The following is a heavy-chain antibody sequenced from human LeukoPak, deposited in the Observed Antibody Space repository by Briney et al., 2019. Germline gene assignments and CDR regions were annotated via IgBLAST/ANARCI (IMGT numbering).Heavy chain of an antibody. Sequence: PSETLSLTCAVYGGSFSGYYWSWMRQPPGKGLEWIGEINHSGSTNYNPSLKSRVTISVDTSKNQFSLKLSSVTAADTAVYYCARGGVDIVLMVYAAIAAAPYFDYWGQGTLVTVSS. J-gene: IGHJ4*02. V-gene: IGHV4-34*01. D-gene: IGHD2-8*01. CDR3: ARGGVDIVLMVYAAIAAAPYFDY. CDR2: INHSGST. CDR1: GGSFSGYY.